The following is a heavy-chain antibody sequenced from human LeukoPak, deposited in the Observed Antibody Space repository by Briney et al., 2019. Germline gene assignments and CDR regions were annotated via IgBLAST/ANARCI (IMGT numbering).Heavy chain of an antibody. CDR1: GGSIRSGDYY. CDR3: AADPTAVVVASDAFDI. D-gene: IGHD3-22*01. V-gene: IGHV4-30-4*01. CDR2: IYYSGST. J-gene: IGHJ3*02. Sequence: SETLSLTCTVSGGSIRSGDYYWSWIRQLPGKGLEWIGYIYYSGSTYYNPSLKSRVTISVDTSKNQFSLKLSSVTAADTAVYYCAADPTAVVVASDAFDIWGQGTMVTVSS.